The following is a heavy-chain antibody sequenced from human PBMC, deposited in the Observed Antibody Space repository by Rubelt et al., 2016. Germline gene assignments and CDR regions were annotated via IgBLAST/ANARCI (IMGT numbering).Heavy chain of an antibody. CDR2: ISSNGGST. V-gene: IGHV3-64D*09. CDR1: GFTLSSHT. J-gene: IGHJ4*02. Sequence: EVKLVESRGALAQPGGSLRLSCSASGFTLSSHTMHWVRQAPGKGLEYVSGISSNGGSTNYADPVKGRFTISRDNSKNTLYLQMSSLRPDDTAVYYCVRMFTSGWFFDYWGQGTLVSVSS. D-gene: IGHD6-19*01. CDR3: VRMFTSGWFFDY.